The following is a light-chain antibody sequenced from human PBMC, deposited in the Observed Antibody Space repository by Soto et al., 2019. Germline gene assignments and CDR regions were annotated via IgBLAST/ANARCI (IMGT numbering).Light chain of an antibody. CDR3: QQYGATPGT. Sequence: EIVLTQSPDTLSLSPGERVTLSCRAIQSVTNSYLAWYQQKPGQGPRLLIHGASSRATGTPDRFSGSGSGTDFTLTISRLEPEDFAVYYCQQYGATPGTFGQGTKLDI. V-gene: IGKV3-20*01. CDR2: GAS. J-gene: IGKJ1*01. CDR1: QSVTNSY.